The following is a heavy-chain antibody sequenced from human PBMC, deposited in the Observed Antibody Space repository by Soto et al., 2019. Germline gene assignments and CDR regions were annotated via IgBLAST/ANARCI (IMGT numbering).Heavy chain of an antibody. V-gene: IGHV3-23*01. CDR1: GFTFSSYA. Sequence: EVQLLESGGGLVQPGGSLRLSCAASGFTFSSYAINWVRQAPGKGLEWVSTISGSGDKTYYADSVKGRFTISRDNSKNTLSLQMNSLIAEDTAVYYCAKSGQSSWANMDVWGQGTTVTVSS. CDR2: ISGSGDKT. CDR3: AKSGQSSWANMDV. J-gene: IGHJ6*02. D-gene: IGHD2-2*01.